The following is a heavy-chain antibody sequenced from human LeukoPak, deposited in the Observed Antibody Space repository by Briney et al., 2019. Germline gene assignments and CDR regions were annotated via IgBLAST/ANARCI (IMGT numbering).Heavy chain of an antibody. V-gene: IGHV3-49*03. CDR3: SRGLHDYGDSNYYFDQ. J-gene: IGHJ4*02. CDR2: IRKKGYDETT. Sequence: GGSLRLSCIASGFTFGDDAWSWFRQALGKGLEFIAFIRKKGYDETTDYAASVRGRFTVSRDDAISVAYLQMNSLQTEDTALYYCSRGLHDYGDSNYYFDQWGRGTLVIVSS. D-gene: IGHD4-17*01. CDR1: GFTFGDDA.